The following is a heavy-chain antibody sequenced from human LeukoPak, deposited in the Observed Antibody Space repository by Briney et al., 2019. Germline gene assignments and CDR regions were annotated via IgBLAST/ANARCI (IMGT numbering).Heavy chain of an antibody. CDR1: GASITGGSYY. D-gene: IGHD6-6*01. CDR2: IYTSGIS. Sequence: SQTLSLTCTVSGASITGGSYYWTWIRQPAGKGLEWIGRIYTSGISTYNPSLKSRVTISLDMSKNQFSLKLSSVTAADTAVYYCARDKTSLAARSHYYYMDVWGKGTTVTVSS. CDR3: ARDKTSLAARSHYYYMDV. V-gene: IGHV4-61*02. J-gene: IGHJ6*03.